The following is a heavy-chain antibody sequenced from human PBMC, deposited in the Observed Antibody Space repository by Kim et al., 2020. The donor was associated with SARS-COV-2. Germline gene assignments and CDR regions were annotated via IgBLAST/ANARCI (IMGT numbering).Heavy chain of an antibody. Sequence: STKYYADSVKGRFTISRDNSKNTVYVQMDSVRAEDTAVYYCAKYDDGFDYWGQGTLVTVSS. CDR2: STK. V-gene: IGHV3-30*02. J-gene: IGHJ4*02. CDR3: AKYDDGFDY. D-gene: IGHD3-3*01.